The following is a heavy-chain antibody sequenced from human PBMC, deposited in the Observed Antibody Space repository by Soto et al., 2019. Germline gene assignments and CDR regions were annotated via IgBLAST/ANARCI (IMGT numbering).Heavy chain of an antibody. CDR1: GGSISVYY. Sequence: SETLSLTCTISGGSISVYYWSWVRQPPGHELEWIGYIYASGSPYYNPSLRSRVTISADTSKNQISLKLTSPTAADTAVYHCARGVGSSPPRYWGRGTPV. D-gene: IGHD1-26*01. CDR2: IYASGSP. J-gene: IGHJ4*02. V-gene: IGHV4-59*01. CDR3: ARGVGSSPPRY.